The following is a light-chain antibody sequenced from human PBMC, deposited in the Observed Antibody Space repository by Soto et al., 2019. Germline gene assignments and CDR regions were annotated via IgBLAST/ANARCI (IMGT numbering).Light chain of an antibody. V-gene: IGKV1-39*01. CDR1: QSISSY. Sequence: DIQMTQSPSSLSASVGDRVTITCRASQSISSYLNWYQQKPGKAPKLLIYSASSLQSGVPSRFSGSGSGTDLTLTISSLQPEDFATYYCQQSYSTPLTFGRGTKVDIK. CDR2: SAS. CDR3: QQSYSTPLT. J-gene: IGKJ3*01.